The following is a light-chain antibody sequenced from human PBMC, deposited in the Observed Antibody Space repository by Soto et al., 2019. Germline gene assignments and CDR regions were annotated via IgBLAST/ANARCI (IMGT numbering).Light chain of an antibody. J-gene: IGKJ1*01. CDR3: LQAYNYPRT. CDR1: QGIRND. CDR2: AAS. V-gene: IGKV1-6*01. Sequence: AVQMTQSPSSLSASVGDIVTITCRASQGIRNDLAWYQQKPGRAPRLLIFAASTLQSGVPSGFSGSGAGTDFTLTISSLQPEDFATYYCLQAYNYPRTFGQGTKV.